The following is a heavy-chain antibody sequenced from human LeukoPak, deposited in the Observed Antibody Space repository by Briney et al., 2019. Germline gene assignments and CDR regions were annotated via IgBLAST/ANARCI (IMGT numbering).Heavy chain of an antibody. CDR2: ISYDVTNT. D-gene: IGHD3-22*01. CDR1: GLIFSTYN. Sequence: GGSLRLSCAASGLIFSTYNMHWVRQAPGKGLEWVACISYDVTNTYYADSVKGRFTISRDNSKNTLYLQMNSLRAEDTAVYYCAKDHYYDSSGYHQGYMDVWGKGTTVTISS. J-gene: IGHJ6*03. V-gene: IGHV3-30*04. CDR3: AKDHYYDSSGYHQGYMDV.